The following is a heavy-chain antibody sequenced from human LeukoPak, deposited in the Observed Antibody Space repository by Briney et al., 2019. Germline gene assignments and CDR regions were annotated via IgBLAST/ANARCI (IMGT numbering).Heavy chain of an antibody. D-gene: IGHD3-22*01. J-gene: IGHJ4*02. CDR1: GFPFSSFG. CDR3: AKPVSYYDSSGYPFDY. V-gene: IGHV3-30*18. Sequence: PGGSLRLSCAASGFPFSSFGMLYVRPAPGKALEWVAVISYDGSNKYYADSVKGRFTISRDNSKNTLYLQMNSLRAEDTAVYYCAKPVSYYDSSGYPFDYWGQGTLVTVSS. CDR2: ISYDGSNK.